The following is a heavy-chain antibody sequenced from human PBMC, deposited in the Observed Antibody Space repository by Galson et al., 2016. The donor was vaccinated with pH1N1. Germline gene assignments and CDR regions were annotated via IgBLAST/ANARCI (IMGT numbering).Heavy chain of an antibody. V-gene: IGHV3-53*03. J-gene: IGHJ4*02. CDR1: GFDFRNFD. CDR3: VKGAWLDF. Sequence: SLRLSCAASGFDFRNFDMSWVRQPPGKGLEWVSVSLKPDDTTHYTDAVQGRFTISRDDSRSILYLQIRSLRVEDTALYYCVKGAWLDFWGQGALVTVSS. CDR2: SLKPDDTT. D-gene: IGHD6-19*01.